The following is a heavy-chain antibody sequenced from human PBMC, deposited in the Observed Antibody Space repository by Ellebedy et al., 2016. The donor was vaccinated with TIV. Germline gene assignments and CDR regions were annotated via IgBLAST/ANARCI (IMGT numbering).Heavy chain of an antibody. CDR2: ISGYSGDT. J-gene: IGHJ4*02. Sequence: AASVKVSCKASGYTFTSYGIIWVRQAPGQGLEWMGWISGYSGDTKYSRNYQGRDTMTTDTSTSTAYMELRSLISDDTAVYYCARSGGYFPDYWGQGTLVTVSS. CDR1: GYTFTSYG. D-gene: IGHD3-22*01. CDR3: ARSGGYFPDY. V-gene: IGHV1-18*04.